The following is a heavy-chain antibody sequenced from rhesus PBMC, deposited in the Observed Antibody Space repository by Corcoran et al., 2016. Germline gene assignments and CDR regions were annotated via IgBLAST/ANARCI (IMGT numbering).Heavy chain of an antibody. CDR2: IYGSSGST. CDR1: GGSICASYY. Sequence: QVQLQESGPGLVKPSETLSLTCAVSGGSICASYYLHWLPHPPGHGLEWIGNIYGSSGSTYYNPSLKSRVTISKDTSKNQFSLKLSSVTAADTAVYYCARDVDTATVGFDSWGQGVVVTVSS. CDR3: ARDVDTATVGFDS. J-gene: IGHJ6*01. D-gene: IGHD5-12*01. V-gene: IGHV4S7*01.